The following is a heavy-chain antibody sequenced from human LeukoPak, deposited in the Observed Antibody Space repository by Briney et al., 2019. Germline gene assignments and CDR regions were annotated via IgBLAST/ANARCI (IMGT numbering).Heavy chain of an antibody. J-gene: IGHJ5*01. D-gene: IGHD3-3*01. Sequence: GGSLRLSCAASGFTFSDYYMSWVRQAPGKGLEWVSYINSSGSTICYADSVKGRFTISRDNAKNSLYLQMNSLRAEDTAVYYCARASHKYFDFWSGLGWFDSWGQGTLVTVSS. CDR2: INSSGSTI. CDR1: GFTFSDYY. CDR3: ARASHKYFDFWSGLGWFDS. V-gene: IGHV3-11*01.